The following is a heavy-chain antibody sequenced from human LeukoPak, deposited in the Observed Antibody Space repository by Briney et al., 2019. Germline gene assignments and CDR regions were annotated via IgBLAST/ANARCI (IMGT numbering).Heavy chain of an antibody. CDR2: MNPNSGNT. D-gene: IGHD3-10*01. J-gene: IGHJ4*02. CDR3: ARTMVRGVRFSY. Sequence: ASVTVSCKASGYTFTSYDINWVRQATGQGLEWMGWMNPNSGNTVYAQKFQGRVTMTRNTSISTAYMELSSLRSEDTAVYYCARTMVRGVRFSYWGQGTLVTVSS. CDR1: GYTFTSYD. V-gene: IGHV1-8*01.